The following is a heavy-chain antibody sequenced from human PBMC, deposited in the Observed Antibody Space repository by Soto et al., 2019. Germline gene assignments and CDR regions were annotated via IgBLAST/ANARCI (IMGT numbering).Heavy chain of an antibody. CDR1: GFTFSSYA. Sequence: EVQLLESGGGLVQPGGSLRLSCAASGFTFSSYAMSWVRQAPGKGLEWVSAISGRGGNTYYADSVKGRFTISRDNSKNSLYLQMSSLRAEDTAVYCCGNEGGSYRGGPFDYWGQGTLVTVSS. J-gene: IGHJ4*02. V-gene: IGHV3-23*01. CDR2: ISGRGGNT. D-gene: IGHD3-16*02. CDR3: GNEGGSYRGGPFDY.